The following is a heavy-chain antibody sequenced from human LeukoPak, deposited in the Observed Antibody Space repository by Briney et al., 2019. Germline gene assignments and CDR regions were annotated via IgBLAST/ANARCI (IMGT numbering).Heavy chain of an antibody. CDR1: GFTFDDYA. J-gene: IGHJ6*03. D-gene: IGHD2/OR15-2a*01. CDR3: AKVSPWYYYYMDV. CDR2: ISWNSGSI. V-gene: IGHV3-9*01. Sequence: GGSLRLSCAASGFTFDDYAMHWVRQAPGKGLEWVSGISWNSGSIGYADSVKGRFTISRDNSKNTLYLQMNSLRAEDTAVYYCAKVSPWYYYYMDVWGKGTTVTVSS.